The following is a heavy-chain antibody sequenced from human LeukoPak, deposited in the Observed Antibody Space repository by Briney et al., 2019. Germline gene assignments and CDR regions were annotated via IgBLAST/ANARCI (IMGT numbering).Heavy chain of an antibody. D-gene: IGHD3-16*01. CDR3: ARHFNTWGYNWFDP. V-gene: IGHV4-4*07. CDR2: IYPSGIT. J-gene: IGHJ5*02. CDR1: GDSVTNYY. Sequence: PSETLSLTCTVSGDSVTNYYWSWIRQPAGKEMEWIGRIYPSGITDYNPSLKSRVTMSVDTSKNQFSMKLSFVTAADTAVYYCARHFNTWGYNWFDPWGQGTLVTVSS.